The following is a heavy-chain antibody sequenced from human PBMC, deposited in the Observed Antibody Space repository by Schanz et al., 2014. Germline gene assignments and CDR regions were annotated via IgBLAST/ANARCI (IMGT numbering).Heavy chain of an antibody. CDR3: ARDEGRDGYNLAFDV. Sequence: VQLVESGGGLVQPGGSLRLSCAASGFTVSSNYMSWVRQAPGKGLEWVSVIYSGGSTYYADSVKGRFFISRDSSKNTLFLQMNSLRADDTAIYFCARDEGRDGYNLAFDVWGQGTLVTVSS. D-gene: IGHD2-21*01. CDR2: IYSGGST. J-gene: IGHJ3*01. V-gene: IGHV3-66*01. CDR1: GFTVSSNY.